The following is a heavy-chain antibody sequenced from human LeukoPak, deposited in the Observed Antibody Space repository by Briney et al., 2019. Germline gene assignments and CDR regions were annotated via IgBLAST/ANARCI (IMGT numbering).Heavy chain of an antibody. J-gene: IGHJ4*02. V-gene: IGHV3-7*01. Sequence: PGGPLRLSCTASGFTFGDYAMSWFRQAPGKGLEWVANIKTDGSEKIYVDSLKGRFTISRDNAKKSLYLQMNSLRAEDTAVYYCARAGFPVYDRSGSGGVYFDYWGQGTLVTVSS. D-gene: IGHD3-22*01. CDR3: ARAGFPVYDRSGSGGVYFDY. CDR1: GFTFGDYA. CDR2: IKTDGSEK.